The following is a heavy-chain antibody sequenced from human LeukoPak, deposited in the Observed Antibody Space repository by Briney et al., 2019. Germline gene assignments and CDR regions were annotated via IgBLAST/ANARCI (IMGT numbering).Heavy chain of an antibody. CDR1: GYTFTSYY. Sequence: ASVKASCKASGYTFTSYYMHWVRQAPGQGLEWMGIINPSGGSTSYAQKFQGRVTMTRDTSTSTVYMELSSLRSEDTAVYYCARDQLVGTFPMDVWGKGTTVTVSS. CDR3: ARDQLVGTFPMDV. J-gene: IGHJ6*03. D-gene: IGHD1-26*01. CDR2: INPSGGST. V-gene: IGHV1-46*01.